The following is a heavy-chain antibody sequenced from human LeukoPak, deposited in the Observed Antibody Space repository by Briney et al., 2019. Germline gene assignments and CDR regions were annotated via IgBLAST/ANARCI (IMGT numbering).Heavy chain of an antibody. CDR1: GGSISSGSYY. D-gene: IGHD4-17*01. Sequence: SQTLSLTCTVSGGSISSGSYYWSWIRQPAGKGLEWIGRINTSGSTNYNPSLRSRVTISVDTSKNQFSLKLSSVTAADTAVYYCAAGEEDYGDFNWFDPWGQGTLVTVSS. J-gene: IGHJ5*02. V-gene: IGHV4-61*02. CDR3: AAGEEDYGDFNWFDP. CDR2: INTSGST.